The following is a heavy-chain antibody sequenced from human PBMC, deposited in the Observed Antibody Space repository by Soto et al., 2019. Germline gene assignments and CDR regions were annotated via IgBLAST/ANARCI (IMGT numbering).Heavy chain of an antibody. CDR3: ARQTNPGYSSSWFDY. CDR1: GGSISSSSYY. J-gene: IGHJ4*02. V-gene: IGHV4-39*01. Sequence: PLETLSLTCTVSGGSISSSSYYWGWIRQPPGRGLEWIGSIYYSGSTYYNPSLKSRVTISVDTSKNQFSLKLSSVTAADTAVYYCARQTNPGYSSSWFDYWGQGTLVTVSS. CDR2: IYYSGST. D-gene: IGHD6-13*01.